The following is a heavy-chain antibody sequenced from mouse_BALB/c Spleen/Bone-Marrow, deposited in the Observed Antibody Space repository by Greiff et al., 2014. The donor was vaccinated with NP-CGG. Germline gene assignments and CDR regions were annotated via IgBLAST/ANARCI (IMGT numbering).Heavy chain of an antibody. D-gene: IGHD1-1*01. V-gene: IGHV5-6-4*01. CDR3: TRDPYYYGSSYAMDY. CDR2: ISSGGSYT. Sequence: EVNVVESGGGLVKPGGSLKLSCAASGFTFSSYTTSWVRQTPEKRLEWVATISSGGSYTYYPDSVKGRFTISRDNAKNTLYLQMSSLKSEDTAMYYCTRDPYYYGSSYAMDYWGQGTSVTVSS. J-gene: IGHJ4*01. CDR1: GFTFSSYT.